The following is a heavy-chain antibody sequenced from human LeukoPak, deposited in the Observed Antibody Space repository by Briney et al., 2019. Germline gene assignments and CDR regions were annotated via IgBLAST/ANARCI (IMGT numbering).Heavy chain of an antibody. CDR2: ISGSGGST. Sequence: GGALRLSCAASGFTFSSYAMSCVRQAPGKGLEWVSAISGSGGSTYYADSVKGRFTISRDNYKNTLYLQMNSLRAEDTAVYYCAKDPFVFYGDYGGSAFHIWGQGTMVTVSS. D-gene: IGHD4-17*01. CDR3: AKDPFVFYGDYGGSAFHI. CDR1: GFTFSSYA. V-gene: IGHV3-23*01. J-gene: IGHJ3*02.